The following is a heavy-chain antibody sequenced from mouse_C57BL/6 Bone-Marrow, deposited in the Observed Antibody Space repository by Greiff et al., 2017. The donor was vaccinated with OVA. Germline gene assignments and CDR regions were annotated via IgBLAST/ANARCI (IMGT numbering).Heavy chain of an antibody. D-gene: IGHD2-3*01. CDR2: IYPGSGGT. CDR1: GYTFTSYW. V-gene: IGHV1-55*01. CDR3: ARDDGYYWYFDV. J-gene: IGHJ1*03. Sequence: QVQLQQPGAELVKPGASVKMSCKASGYTFTSYWITWVKQRPGQGLEWIGVIYPGSGGTNYNEKFKSKATLTVDTSSSTAYMQLSSLTSEDSAVYYCARDDGYYWYFDVWGTGTTVTVSS.